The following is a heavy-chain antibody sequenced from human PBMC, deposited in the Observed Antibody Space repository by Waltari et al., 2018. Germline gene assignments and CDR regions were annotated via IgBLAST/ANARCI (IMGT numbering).Heavy chain of an antibody. J-gene: IGHJ5*02. CDR1: GFSLSTRGVG. CDR2: IYWNDDK. Sequence: QIPLKESGPTLVKPTQTLTLTCPFSGFSLSTRGVGVGWIRPPPGKALEWLALIYWNDDKRYSPSLKSRLTITKDTSKNQVVLTMTNMDPVDTATYYCAHALDFWSGHRGFDPWGQGTLVTVSS. D-gene: IGHD3-3*01. V-gene: IGHV2-5*01. CDR3: AHALDFWSGHRGFDP.